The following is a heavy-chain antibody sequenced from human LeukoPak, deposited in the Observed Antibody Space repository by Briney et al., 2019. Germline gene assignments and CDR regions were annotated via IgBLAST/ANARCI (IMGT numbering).Heavy chain of an antibody. J-gene: IGHJ4*02. D-gene: IGHD3-10*01. CDR2: ISGSGGST. CDR3: AKLGGLLWVGELSTFDY. CDR1: GFTFSSYA. V-gene: IGHV3-23*01. Sequence: GGSLRLSCAASGFTFSSYAVSWVRQAPGKGLEWVSAISGSGGSTYYADSVKGRFTISRDNSKNTLYLQMNSLRAEDTAVYYCAKLGGLLWVGELSTFDYWGQGTLVTVSS.